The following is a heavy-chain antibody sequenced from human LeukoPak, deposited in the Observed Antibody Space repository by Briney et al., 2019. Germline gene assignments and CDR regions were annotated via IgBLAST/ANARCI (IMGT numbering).Heavy chain of an antibody. J-gene: IGHJ4*02. Sequence: GGSLRLSCAASGFTFSSYEMNWVRQAPGKGLEWVSYISSSGATIYYADSVKGRFTISRDNAKNSLYLQMNSLRAEDTAVYYCARERNCGADCYPDYRGQGTLVTVSS. CDR3: ARERNCGADCYPDY. V-gene: IGHV3-48*03. D-gene: IGHD2-21*02. CDR1: GFTFSSYE. CDR2: ISSSGATI.